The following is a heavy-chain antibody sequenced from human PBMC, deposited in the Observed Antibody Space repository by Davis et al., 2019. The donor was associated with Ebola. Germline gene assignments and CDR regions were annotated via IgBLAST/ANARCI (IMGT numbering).Heavy chain of an antibody. Sequence: SVKVSCKASGYTFTSYGISWVRQAPGQGLEWMGRIIPILGIANYAQKFQGRVTITADKSTSTAYMELSSLRSEDTAVYYCARGQSLDVVGAMDVWGQGTTVTVSS. CDR3: ARGQSLDVVGAMDV. V-gene: IGHV1-69*04. J-gene: IGHJ6*02. CDR1: GYTFTSYG. CDR2: IIPILGIA. D-gene: IGHD5-12*01.